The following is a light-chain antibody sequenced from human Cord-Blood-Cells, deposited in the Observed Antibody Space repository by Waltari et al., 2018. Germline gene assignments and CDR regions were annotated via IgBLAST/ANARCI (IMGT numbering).Light chain of an antibody. CDR2: DAS. V-gene: IGKV1-33*01. Sequence: DIQMTQSPSSLSASVGDRVTITCQASQDISNYLNWYQQKPGKAPKLLINDASNLETWVPSRFSGSGSGTDFTFTISSLQPEDIATYYCQQYDNLPPLTFGGGTKVEIK. J-gene: IGKJ4*01. CDR1: QDISNY. CDR3: QQYDNLPPLT.